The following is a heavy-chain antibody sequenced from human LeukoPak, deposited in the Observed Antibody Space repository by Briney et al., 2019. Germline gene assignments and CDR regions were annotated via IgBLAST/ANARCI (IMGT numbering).Heavy chain of an antibody. D-gene: IGHD3-16*01. CDR3: ARTTGGRAVVGDWFDP. Sequence: PGGSLRLSCAASGFTVSSNYMSWVRQAPGKGLEWVSVIYSGGSTYYADSVKSRFTISRYNSKKTLYLKMNSLRAEDTAVYYCARTTGGRAVVGDWFDPWGPGTLVTVSS. CDR1: GFTVSSNY. CDR2: IYSGGST. V-gene: IGHV3-53*01. J-gene: IGHJ5*02.